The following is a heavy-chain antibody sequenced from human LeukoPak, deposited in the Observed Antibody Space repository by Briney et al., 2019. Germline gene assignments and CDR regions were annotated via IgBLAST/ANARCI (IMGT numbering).Heavy chain of an antibody. V-gene: IGHV4-39*01. D-gene: IGHD2-15*01. Sequence: SETLSLTCTVSGGSISSYYWGWIRQPPGKGLEWIGSIYYSGSTYYNPSLKSRVTISVDTSKNQFSLKLSSVTAADTAVYYCARSQFPYCSGGSCSFDPWGQGTLVTVSS. J-gene: IGHJ5*02. CDR3: ARSQFPYCSGGSCSFDP. CDR1: GGSISSYY. CDR2: IYYSGST.